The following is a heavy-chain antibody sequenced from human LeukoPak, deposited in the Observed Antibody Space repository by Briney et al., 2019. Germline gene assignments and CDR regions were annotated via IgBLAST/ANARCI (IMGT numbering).Heavy chain of an antibody. J-gene: IGHJ4*02. CDR2: IYYSGST. D-gene: IGHD3-10*01. CDR1: GGSISSGDYY. CDR3: ARDNRYSPMVRGAYIDY. Sequence: SEILSLTCTVSGGSISSGDYYWSWIRQPPGKGLEWIGYIYYSGSTYYNPSLKSRVTISVDTSKNQFSLKLSSVTAADTAVYYCARDNRYSPMVRGAYIDYWGQGTLVTVSS. V-gene: IGHV4-30-4*08.